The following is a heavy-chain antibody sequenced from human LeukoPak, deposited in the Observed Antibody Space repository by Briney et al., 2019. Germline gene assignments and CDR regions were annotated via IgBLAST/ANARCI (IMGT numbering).Heavy chain of an antibody. CDR3: AIPLGYCSSTSCYEYFQH. D-gene: IGHD2-2*01. CDR1: GGSISSSSYY. V-gene: IGHV4-39*01. J-gene: IGHJ1*01. CDR2: IYYSGST. Sequence: PSETLSLTCTVSGGSISSSSYYWGWIRQPPGKGLEWIGCIYYSGSTYYNPSLKSRVTISVDTSKNQFSLKLSSVTAADTAVYYCAIPLGYCSSTSCYEYFQHWGQGTLVTVSS.